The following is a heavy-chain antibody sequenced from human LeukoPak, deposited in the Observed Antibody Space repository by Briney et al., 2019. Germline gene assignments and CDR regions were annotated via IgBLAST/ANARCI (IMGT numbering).Heavy chain of an antibody. CDR1: GYTLTELS. CDR3: ATDLERDILTGPSRSAYAFDI. J-gene: IGHJ3*02. Sequence: ASVKVSCKVSGYTLTELSMHWVRQAPGKGLEWMGGLDPEDGETIYAQKFQGRVTMTEDTSTDTAYMELSSLRSEDTAVYYCATDLERDILTGPSRSAYAFDIWGQGTMVTVSS. D-gene: IGHD3-9*01. V-gene: IGHV1-24*01. CDR2: LDPEDGET.